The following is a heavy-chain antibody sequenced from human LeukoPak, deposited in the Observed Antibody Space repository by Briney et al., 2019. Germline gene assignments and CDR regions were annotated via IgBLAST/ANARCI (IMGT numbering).Heavy chain of an antibody. D-gene: IGHD6-13*01. CDR1: GFTFSSYA. CDR2: ISHDGTNK. J-gene: IGHJ6*03. CDR3: AREGKQQLILYYYYYYMDV. Sequence: PGGSLRLSCAASGFTFSSYAMHWVRQAPGKGLEWVAVISHDGTNKYYADSVKGRFTISRDNSKNTLYLQMNSLRADDTAVYYCAREGKQQLILYYYYYYMDVWGKGTTVTVSS. V-gene: IGHV3-30-3*01.